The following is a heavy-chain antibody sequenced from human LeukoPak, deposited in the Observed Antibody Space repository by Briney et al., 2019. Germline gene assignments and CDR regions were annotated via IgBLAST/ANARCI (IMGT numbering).Heavy chain of an antibody. J-gene: IGHJ4*02. Sequence: GASVKVSCKASGYTFTGYYMHWVRQAPGQGLEWMGRINPNSGGTSYEQKFQGRVTMTRDTSISTAYMELSRLRSDDTAVYYCARDSTQRYYYDSSGYYYGVDYWGQGTLVTVSS. D-gene: IGHD3-22*01. CDR1: GYTFTGYY. CDR2: INPNSGGT. CDR3: ARDSTQRYYYDSSGYYYGVDY. V-gene: IGHV1-2*06.